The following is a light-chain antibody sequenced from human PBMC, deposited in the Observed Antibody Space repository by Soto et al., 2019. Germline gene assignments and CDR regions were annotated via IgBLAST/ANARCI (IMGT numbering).Light chain of an antibody. Sequence: QSALTQPRSESGSPGQSVTISCTGTSSDVGGYNYVSWYQQYSGKAPKVMIYDVSKRPSGVPDRFSGSKSGNTASLTISGLQAEDEADYYCCSYAASNTFVFGTGTKVTVL. CDR2: DVS. J-gene: IGLJ1*01. CDR3: CSYAASNTFV. V-gene: IGLV2-11*01. CDR1: SSDVGGYNY.